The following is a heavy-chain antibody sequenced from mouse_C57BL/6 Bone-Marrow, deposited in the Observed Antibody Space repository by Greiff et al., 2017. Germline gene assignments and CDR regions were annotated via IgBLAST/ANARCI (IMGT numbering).Heavy chain of an antibody. D-gene: IGHD1-1*02. J-gene: IGHJ3*01. V-gene: IGHV14-4*01. CDR1: GFNIKDDY. CDR3: TTGYGLFAY. Sequence: EVQLKQSGAELVRPGASVKLSCTASGFNIKDDYMHWVKQRPEQGLEWIGWIDPENGDTEYASKFQGKATITADTSSNTAYLQLSSLTSEDTAVYYCTTGYGLFAYWGKGTLVTVSA. CDR2: IDPENGDT.